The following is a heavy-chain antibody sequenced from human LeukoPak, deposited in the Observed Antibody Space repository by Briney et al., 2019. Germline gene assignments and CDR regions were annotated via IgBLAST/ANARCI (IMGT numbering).Heavy chain of an antibody. V-gene: IGHV1-46*01. CDR2: INPSGGST. D-gene: IGHD2-2*02. J-gene: IGHJ6*03. CDR3: ARMGSQYQLLYSYYYYYMDV. CDR1: GYTFTSCY. Sequence: ASVKVSCKASGYTFTSCYMHWVRQAPGQGLEWMGIINPSGGSTSYAQKFQGGVTMTRDMSTSTVYMELSSLRSEDTAVYYCARMGSQYQLLYSYYYYYMDVWGKGTTVTVSS.